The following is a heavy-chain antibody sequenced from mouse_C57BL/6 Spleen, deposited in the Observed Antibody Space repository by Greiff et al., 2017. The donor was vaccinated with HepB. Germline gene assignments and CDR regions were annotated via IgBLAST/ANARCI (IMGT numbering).Heavy chain of an antibody. CDR3: ARWDYGSSHAMDY. D-gene: IGHD1-1*01. V-gene: IGHV1-64*01. Sequence: QVQLQQPGAELVKPGASVKLSCKASGYTFTSYWMHWVKQRPGQGLEWIGMIHPNSGSTNYNEKFKSKATLTVDKSSSTAYMQLSSLTSEDSAVYYCARWDYGSSHAMDYWGQGTSVTVSS. CDR2: IHPNSGST. CDR1: GYTFTSYW. J-gene: IGHJ4*01.